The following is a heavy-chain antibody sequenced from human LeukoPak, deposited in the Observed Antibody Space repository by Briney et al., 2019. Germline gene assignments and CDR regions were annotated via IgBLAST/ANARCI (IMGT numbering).Heavy chain of an antibody. Sequence: GVSVKVSRKVSGYTLTELSMHWVRQAPGKGLEWMGGFDPEDGETIYAQKFQGRVTMTEDTSTDTAYMELSSLRSEDTAVYYCATTLLTGYYGAHFFDYWGQGTLVTVSS. CDR3: ATTLLTGYYGAHFFDY. V-gene: IGHV1-24*01. D-gene: IGHD3-9*01. J-gene: IGHJ4*02. CDR1: GYTLTELS. CDR2: FDPEDGET.